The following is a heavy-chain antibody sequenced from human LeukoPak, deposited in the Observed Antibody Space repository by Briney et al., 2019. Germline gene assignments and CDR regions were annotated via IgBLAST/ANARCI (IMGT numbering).Heavy chain of an antibody. CDR2: IYYSGST. CDR1: GGSISRSSYY. Sequence: SETLSLTCTVSGGSISRSSYYWGWIRQPPGKGLEWIGSIYYSGSTYYNPSLKSRVTISVDTSKNQFSLKLSSVTAADTAVYYCARGAAFVIWGQGTMVTVSS. J-gene: IGHJ3*02. D-gene: IGHD4/OR15-4a*01. V-gene: IGHV4-39*01. CDR3: ARGAAFVI.